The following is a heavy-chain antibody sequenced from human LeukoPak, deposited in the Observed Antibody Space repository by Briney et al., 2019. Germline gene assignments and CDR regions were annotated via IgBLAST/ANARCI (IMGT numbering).Heavy chain of an antibody. V-gene: IGHV3-30*03. Sequence: GGSLRLSCAASGFTFSSYSMNWVRQAPGKGLEWVAVMSYDGRTEHHADSVKSRFTISRDNSKNTLYLQMNSLRIDDTAIYYCARDSYGMDLWGKGTTVTVSS. J-gene: IGHJ6*03. CDR3: ARDSYGMDL. CDR2: MSYDGRTE. CDR1: GFTFSSYS. D-gene: IGHD3-10*01.